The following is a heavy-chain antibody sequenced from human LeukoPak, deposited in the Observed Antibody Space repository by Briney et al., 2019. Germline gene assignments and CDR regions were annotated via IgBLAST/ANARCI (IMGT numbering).Heavy chain of an antibody. Sequence: PGGSLRLSCSASGFTFRSYGMHWVRQAPGKGLEWVAVIWYDGSDKYYADSVKGRFIISRYNSKNTVYLQMNSLRADDTAIYYCAKDVYSSSLAPGGYWGQGTLVTVSS. CDR3: AKDVYSSSLAPGGY. CDR2: IWYDGSDK. CDR1: GFTFRSYG. V-gene: IGHV3-33*06. D-gene: IGHD6-13*01. J-gene: IGHJ4*02.